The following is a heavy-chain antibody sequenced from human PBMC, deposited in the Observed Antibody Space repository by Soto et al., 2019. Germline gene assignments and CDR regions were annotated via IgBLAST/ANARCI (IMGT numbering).Heavy chain of an antibody. Sequence: GESLKISCKGSGYSFTSYWIGWVRQMPGKGLEWMGIIYPGDSDTRYSPSFQGQVTISADKSISTAYLQWSSLKASDTAMYYCAIPSYFDSSGYYPPPFFDYWGQGTLVTVSS. D-gene: IGHD3-22*01. CDR2: IYPGDSDT. CDR1: GYSFTSYW. V-gene: IGHV5-51*01. CDR3: AIPSYFDSSGYYPPPFFDY. J-gene: IGHJ4*02.